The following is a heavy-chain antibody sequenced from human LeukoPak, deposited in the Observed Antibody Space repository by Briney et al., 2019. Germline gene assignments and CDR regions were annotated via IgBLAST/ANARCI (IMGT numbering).Heavy chain of an antibody. V-gene: IGHV4-59*08. D-gene: IGHD5-24*01. CDR2: IYYSGST. CDR1: GGSISSYY. CDR3: AGSRDGYNFGY. Sequence: SETLSLTCTVSGGSISSYYWSWIRQPPGEGLEWIGYIYYSGSTNYNPSLKSRVTISVDTSKNQFSLKLSSVTAADTAVYYCAGSRDGYNFGYWGQGTLVTVSS. J-gene: IGHJ4*02.